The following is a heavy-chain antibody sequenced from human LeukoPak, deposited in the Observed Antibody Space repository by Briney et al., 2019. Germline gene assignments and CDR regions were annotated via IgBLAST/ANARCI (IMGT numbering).Heavy chain of an antibody. V-gene: IGHV4-59*11. CDR3: TRDGGVAVTPLDFDF. CDR1: GASISTHY. Sequence: SETLSLTCTVFGASISTHYWSWIRQSPGKGLEWIGYISYRGSTDYNPSLRSRVTLSVDMSTNQISLRLMSVTAADTAVYYCTRDGGVAVTPLDFDFWGQGTLVTVSS. D-gene: IGHD6-19*01. CDR2: ISYRGST. J-gene: IGHJ4*02.